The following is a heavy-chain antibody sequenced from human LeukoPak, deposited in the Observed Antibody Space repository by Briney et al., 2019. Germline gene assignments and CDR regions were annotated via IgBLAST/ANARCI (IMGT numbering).Heavy chain of an antibody. CDR2: ISYDGSNK. J-gene: IGHJ4*02. Sequence: PGGSLRLSCAASGFTFSSYAMHWVRQAPGKGLEWVAVISYDGSNKYYADSVKGRFTISRDNSKNTLYLQMNSLRAEDTAVYYCARLYGGWHWGQETLVTVSS. D-gene: IGHD3-10*02. V-gene: IGHV3-30-3*01. CDR3: ARLYGGWH. CDR1: GFTFSSYA.